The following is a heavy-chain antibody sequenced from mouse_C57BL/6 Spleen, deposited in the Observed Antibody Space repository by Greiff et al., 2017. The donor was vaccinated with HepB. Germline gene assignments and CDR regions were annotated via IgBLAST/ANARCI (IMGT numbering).Heavy chain of an antibody. CDR1: GFNIKDDY. CDR3: TRMVTARVWYFDV. J-gene: IGHJ1*03. CDR2: IDPENGDT. Sequence: EVKLQQSGAELVRPGASVKLSCTASGFNIKDDYMHWVKQRPEQGLEWIGWIDPENGDTEYASKFQGKATITADTSSNTAYLQLSSLTSEDTAVYYCTRMVTARVWYFDVWGTGTTVTVSS. V-gene: IGHV14-4*01. D-gene: IGHD2-2*01.